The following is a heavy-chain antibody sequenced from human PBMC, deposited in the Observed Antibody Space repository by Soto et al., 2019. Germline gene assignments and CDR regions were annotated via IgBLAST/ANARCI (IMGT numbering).Heavy chain of an antibody. D-gene: IGHD2-15*01. CDR2: IWYDGSNK. Sequence: QVQLVESGGGVVQPGRSLRLSCAASGFTFSSYGMHWVRQAPGKGLEWVAVIWYDGSNKYYADSVKGRFTISRDNSKNTLYLQMNSLRAEDTAVYYCAREHHRYCSGGSRYWGDWGQGTLVTVSS. J-gene: IGHJ4*02. CDR3: AREHHRYCSGGSRYWGD. CDR1: GFTFSSYG. V-gene: IGHV3-33*01.